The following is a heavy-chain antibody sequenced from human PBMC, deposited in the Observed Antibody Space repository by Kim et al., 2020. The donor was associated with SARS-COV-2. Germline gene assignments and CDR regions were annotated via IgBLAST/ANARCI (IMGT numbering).Heavy chain of an antibody. CDR1: GGSFSGYY. Sequence: SETLSLTCAVYGGSFSGYYWSWIRQPPGKGLEWIGEINHSGSTNYNPSLKSRVTISVDTSKNQFSLKLSSVTAADTAVYYCARTSSTDKARFDPWGQGTLVTVSS. CDR2: INHSGST. D-gene: IGHD2-2*01. J-gene: IGHJ5*02. V-gene: IGHV4-34*01. CDR3: ARTSSTDKARFDP.